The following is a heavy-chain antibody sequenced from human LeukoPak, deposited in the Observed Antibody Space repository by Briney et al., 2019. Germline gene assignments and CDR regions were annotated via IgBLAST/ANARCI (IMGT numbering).Heavy chain of an antibody. CDR3: AKDQRSYYSCFDY. CDR1: GFTFSSYA. V-gene: IGHV3-23*01. D-gene: IGHD1-26*01. J-gene: IGHJ4*02. Sequence: GGSLRLSCAASGFTFSSYAMSWVRQAPGKGLEWVSAISGSGGSTYYADSVKGRFTISRDNSKNTLYLQMNSLGAEDTAVYYCAKDQRSYYSCFDYWGQGTLVTVSS. CDR2: ISGSGGST.